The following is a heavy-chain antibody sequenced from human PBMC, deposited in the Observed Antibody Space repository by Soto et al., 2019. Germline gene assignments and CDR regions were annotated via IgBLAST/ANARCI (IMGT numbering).Heavy chain of an antibody. V-gene: IGHV1-69*13. CDR1: GGTFSRYA. CDR2: IIPIFGTA. CDR3: ARSDIVVVVAATLPENGPFDY. Sequence: ASVTVSCQASGGTFSRYAISWVRQAPGQGLEWMGGIIPIFGTANYAQKFQGRVTITADESTSTAYMELSSLRSEDTAVYYCARSDIVVVVAATLPENGPFDYWGQGTLVTVSS. D-gene: IGHD2-15*01. J-gene: IGHJ4*02.